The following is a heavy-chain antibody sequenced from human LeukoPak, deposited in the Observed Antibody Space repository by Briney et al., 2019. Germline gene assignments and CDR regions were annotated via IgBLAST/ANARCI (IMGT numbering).Heavy chain of an antibody. CDR1: GFTVSSNS. Sequence: GGSLRLSCTVSGFTVSSNSMSWVRQAPGKGLEWVSFIYSSVTHYSDSVKGRVTISRDNSRNTLFLQMNSLRAEATAVYYCARRDGPYSHPYDYWGQGTLVTVSS. J-gene: IGHJ4*02. D-gene: IGHD2-15*01. CDR3: ARRDGPYSHPYDY. CDR2: IYSSVT. V-gene: IGHV3-53*01.